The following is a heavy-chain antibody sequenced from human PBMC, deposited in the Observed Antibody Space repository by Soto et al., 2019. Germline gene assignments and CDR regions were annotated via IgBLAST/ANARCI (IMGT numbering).Heavy chain of an antibody. Sequence: SETLSLTCTVSGGSVCSYYWAWIRQSPGKGLEWIWYVYYSGSTKYRPSLKSRVTISVDTSKNQFSLKVSSATAADTAVYYCARHSNRNYGLYYFDYWGLGALVTVSS. CDR2: VYYSGST. CDR1: GGSVCSYY. J-gene: IGHJ4*02. D-gene: IGHD4-4*01. V-gene: IGHV4-59*08. CDR3: ARHSNRNYGLYYFDY.